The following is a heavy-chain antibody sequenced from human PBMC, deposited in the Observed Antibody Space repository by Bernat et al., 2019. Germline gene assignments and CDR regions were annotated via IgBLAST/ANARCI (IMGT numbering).Heavy chain of an antibody. D-gene: IGHD3-10*01. J-gene: IGHJ4*02. CDR3: ARGPSGGQYGSLRC. V-gene: IGHV4-34*01. Sequence: QLQLQQWGAGLLKPSETLSLTCAVYGGSFSGYYWSWIRQPPGKGLEWTGEINHSGSTNYTPSLKSRVTVSGDTTKSQFSLNPGSVTAADTAVYYCARGPSGGQYGSLRCWGQGTLVTVSS. CDR1: GGSFSGYY. CDR2: INHSGST.